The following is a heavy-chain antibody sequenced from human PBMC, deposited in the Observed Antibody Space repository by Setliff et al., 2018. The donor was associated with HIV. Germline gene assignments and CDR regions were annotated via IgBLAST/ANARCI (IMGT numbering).Heavy chain of an antibody. V-gene: IGHV5-51*01. CDR1: GYSFTKFW. Sequence: GESLKISCQASGYSFTKFWIGWVRQMPGKGLEWMGIIDPGDSDTRYSPSFQGQVTISADKSISTAYLQWRSLKASDTAMYYCARPLGRSSSQGWFDPWGQGTLVTVSS. J-gene: IGHJ5*02. CDR2: IDPGDSDT. CDR3: ARPLGRSSSQGWFDP. D-gene: IGHD6-6*01.